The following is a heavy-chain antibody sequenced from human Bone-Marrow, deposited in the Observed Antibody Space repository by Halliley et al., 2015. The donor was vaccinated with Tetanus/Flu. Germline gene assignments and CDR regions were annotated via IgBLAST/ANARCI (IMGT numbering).Heavy chain of an antibody. CDR3: ASPSICSTTNRYLFLGAFDI. Sequence: YIYYADSVKGRFTISRDNAKNSLYLQMDSLRAEDTAVYYCASPSICSTTNRYLFLGAFDIWGQGTMVTVPS. V-gene: IGHV3-21*01. D-gene: IGHD2-2*01. J-gene: IGHJ3*02. CDR2: YI.